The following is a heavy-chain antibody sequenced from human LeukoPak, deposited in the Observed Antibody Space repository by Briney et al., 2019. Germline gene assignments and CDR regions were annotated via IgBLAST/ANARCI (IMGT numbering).Heavy chain of an antibody. CDR1: GFTFSSYA. Sequence: GGSLRLSCAASGFTFSSYAMSWVRQAPGKGLEWVSAISGSGSRTYYADSVKGRFTISRDNSKNTLYLQMNSLRAEDTAVYYCAKNGDYEGYKWFDPWGQGTLVAVSS. CDR2: ISGSGSRT. CDR3: AKNGDYEGYKWFDP. J-gene: IGHJ5*02. V-gene: IGHV3-23*01. D-gene: IGHD4-17*01.